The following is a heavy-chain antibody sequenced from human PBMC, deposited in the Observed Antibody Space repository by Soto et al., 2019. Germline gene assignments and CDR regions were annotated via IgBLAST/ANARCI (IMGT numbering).Heavy chain of an antibody. CDR3: AKDNAVRRDGYNNAFDI. V-gene: IGHV3-30-3*01. J-gene: IGHJ3*02. D-gene: IGHD4-4*01. CDR1: GFTFSSYA. Sequence: GGSLRLSCAASGFTFSSYAMHWVRQAPGKGLEWVAGISYDGSNKYYADSVKGRFTISRDNSKNTLYLQMNSLRAEDTALYYCAKDNAVRRDGYNNAFDIWGQGTMVTVSS. CDR2: ISYDGSNK.